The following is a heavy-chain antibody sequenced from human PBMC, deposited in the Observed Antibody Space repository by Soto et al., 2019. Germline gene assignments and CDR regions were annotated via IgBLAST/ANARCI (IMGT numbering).Heavy chain of an antibody. J-gene: IGHJ4*02. CDR1: GFTFSSYG. CDR3: AKDWGQQLAQYYFDY. D-gene: IGHD6-13*01. V-gene: IGHV3-30*18. CDR2: ISYDGSNK. Sequence: QVQLVESGGGVVQPGRSLRLSCAASGFTFSSYGMHWVRQAPGKGLEWVAVISYDGSNKYYADSVKGRFTISRDKSKNTLYLHMDGPKAEDTAMYYCAKDWGQQLAQYYFDYWGQGTLVTVSS.